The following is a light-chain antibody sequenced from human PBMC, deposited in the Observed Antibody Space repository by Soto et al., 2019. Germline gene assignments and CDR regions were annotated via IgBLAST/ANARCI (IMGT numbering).Light chain of an antibody. CDR2: NNN. Sequence: QSVLTQPPSASGTPGQRVTISCSGSSSNIETNTVDWYQHLPGTAPKVLIFNNNQRPSGVPDRFSGSKSGTSASLAISGLQSEDEADYYCAVWDDSLSGMVFGGGNKLTVL. V-gene: IGLV1-44*01. J-gene: IGLJ2*01. CDR3: AVWDDSLSGMV. CDR1: SSNIETNT.